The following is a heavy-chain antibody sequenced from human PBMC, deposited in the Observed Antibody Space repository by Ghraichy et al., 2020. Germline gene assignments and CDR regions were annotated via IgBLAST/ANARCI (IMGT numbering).Heavy chain of an antibody. V-gene: IGHV3-11*01. J-gene: IGHJ3*02. CDR1: GFTFSNYY. CDR2: ISSSGSTI. CDR3: ARDLRPKNYYYDRSGYSPTDACVI. Sequence: GGSLRLSCAASGFTFSNYYMSWIRQAPGKGLEWVSYISSSGSTIYYADSVKGRFTISRDNAKNSLYLQMNSLRAEDTAVYYCARDLRPKNYYYDRSGYSPTDACVIWGQATRVTVSS. D-gene: IGHD3-22*01.